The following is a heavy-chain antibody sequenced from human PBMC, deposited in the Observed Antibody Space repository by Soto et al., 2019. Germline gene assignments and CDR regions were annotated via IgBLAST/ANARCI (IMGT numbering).Heavy chain of an antibody. D-gene: IGHD3-10*01. V-gene: IGHV4-59*01. CDR3: ARDQGGEFLKGSGMDV. Sequence: QVQLQESGPGLVKPSETLSLTCTVSGDSISRYYWSWIRLSPGKGLEWIGYIYYSGEPNYNPSVKTRVTTSVDRTKNQFSLKLSSVTAADTAVYYCARDQGGEFLKGSGMDVWGQGTTVTVSS. J-gene: IGHJ6*02. CDR2: IYYSGEP. CDR1: GDSISRYY.